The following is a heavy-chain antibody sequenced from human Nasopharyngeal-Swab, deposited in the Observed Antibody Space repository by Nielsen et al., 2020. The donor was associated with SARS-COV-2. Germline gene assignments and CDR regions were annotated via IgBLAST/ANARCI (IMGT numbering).Heavy chain of an antibody. V-gene: IGHV4-59*01. Sequence: SETLSLTCTVSGGSISGYYWSWIRQPPGKGLEWIGYIYYSGSTNYNPSLKSRVTISVDTSKTQFSLNLNSVTAADTAVYYCARGSGPYYYAMDVWGQGTTVTVSS. J-gene: IGHJ6*02. D-gene: IGHD6-19*01. CDR3: ARGSGPYYYAMDV. CDR1: GGSISGYY. CDR2: IYYSGST.